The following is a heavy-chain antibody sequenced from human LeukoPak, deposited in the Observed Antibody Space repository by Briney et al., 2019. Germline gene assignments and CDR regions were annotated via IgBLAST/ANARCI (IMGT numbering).Heavy chain of an antibody. CDR3: ARLRYFDWLVTGWFDP. Sequence: SETLSLTCTVSGGSISSYYWSWIRQPPGKGLEWIGYIYTSGSTNYSPSLKSRVTISVDTSKNQFSLKLSSVTAADTAVYYCARLRYFDWLVTGWFDPWGQGTLVTVSS. J-gene: IGHJ5*02. V-gene: IGHV4-4*09. CDR1: GGSISSYY. D-gene: IGHD3-9*01. CDR2: IYTSGST.